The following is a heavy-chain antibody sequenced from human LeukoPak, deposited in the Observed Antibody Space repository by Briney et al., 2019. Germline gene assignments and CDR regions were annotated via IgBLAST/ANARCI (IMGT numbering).Heavy chain of an antibody. CDR3: ASGIDARSDSSD. CDR1: GDSISSSTYY. Sequence: PSETLSFTCSVSGDSISSSTYYWGWIRQSPGKGLEWIGSINYSGSTYYNPSLKSRVTMSADLYKNQFSLKLTSVTAADTAVYYCASGIDARSDSSDWGQGTLVTVSS. J-gene: IGHJ4*02. CDR2: INYSGST. D-gene: IGHD6-19*01. V-gene: IGHV4-39*01.